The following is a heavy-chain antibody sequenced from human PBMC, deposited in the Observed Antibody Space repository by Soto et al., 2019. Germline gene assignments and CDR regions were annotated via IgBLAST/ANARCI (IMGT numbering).Heavy chain of an antibody. V-gene: IGHV3-23*01. CDR1: GFTFNNYA. CDR3: AKGRGGSGSLTPRVDF. CDR2: ISGGGDTT. Sequence: EVQLLESGGGLVQPGGSLRLSCAASGFTFNNYAMTWVRQAPGKGLEWVSAISGGGDTTSSADSVKGRFTVSRDGSQNTLYLQMSSLRAEDTALYYCAKGRGGSGSLTPRVDFWGQGTLVTVSS. D-gene: IGHD3-10*01. J-gene: IGHJ4*02.